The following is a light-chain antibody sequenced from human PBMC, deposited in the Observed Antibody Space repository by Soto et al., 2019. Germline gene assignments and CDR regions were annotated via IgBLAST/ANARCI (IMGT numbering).Light chain of an antibody. V-gene: IGKV3-20*01. CDR1: QSVSSSY. J-gene: IGKJ1*01. CDR3: QQYANSWT. CDR2: GAS. Sequence: EIVLTQSPGTLSLSPGERATLSCRASQSVSSSYLAWYQQKPGQAPRLLIYGASSRATGIPDRFSGSGSGTDFTLTISRLEPEYFAVYYCQQYANSWTFGQGTKVEIK.